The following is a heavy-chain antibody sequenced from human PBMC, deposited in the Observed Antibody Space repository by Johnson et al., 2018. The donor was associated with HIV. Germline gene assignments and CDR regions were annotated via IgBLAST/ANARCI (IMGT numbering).Heavy chain of an antibody. J-gene: IGHJ3*02. CDR3: TTDHYFLDALDI. CDR1: GFTFSNYA. CDR2: ISSDGSTK. Sequence: QVQLVESGGGLVKPGGSLKLSCEASGFTFSNYAIHWVRQAPGKGLEWVAVISSDGSTKYYADSVKGRFTISRDNSKNTLYLQMKSLKTEDTAVYYCTTDHYFLDALDIWGQGTMVTVSS. D-gene: IGHD2/OR15-2a*01. V-gene: IGHV3-30*14.